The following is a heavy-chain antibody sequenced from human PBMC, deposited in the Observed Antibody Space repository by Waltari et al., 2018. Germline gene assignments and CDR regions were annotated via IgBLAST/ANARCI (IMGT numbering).Heavy chain of an antibody. CDR2: INAGNGNT. V-gene: IGHV1-3*03. J-gene: IGHJ4*02. CDR3: ARGGVGATVGAADY. Sequence: QVQLVQSGAEVKKPGASVNVSCKASGYTFTSYAMHWVRQAPGQRLEWMGWINAGNGNTKYSQAFQGRVTITRDTSASTAYMELSSLRSEDMAVYYCARGGVGATVGAADYWGQGTLVTVSS. D-gene: IGHD1-26*01. CDR1: GYTFTSYA.